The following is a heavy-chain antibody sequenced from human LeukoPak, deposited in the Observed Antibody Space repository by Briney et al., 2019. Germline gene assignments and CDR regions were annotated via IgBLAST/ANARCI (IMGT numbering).Heavy chain of an antibody. CDR1: GLSFSSYA. Sequence: GGSLRLSYAASGLSFSSYAIHWVRQAPGKGLEWVTFMSSDGGNQYHADSVKGRFTISRDNSKNALYLQMNSLSAEDTAVYHCARGHASGSWLIDYWGLGTLVTVSS. CDR2: MSSDGGNQ. D-gene: IGHD3-10*01. J-gene: IGHJ4*02. CDR3: ARGHASGSWLIDY. V-gene: IGHV3-30*01.